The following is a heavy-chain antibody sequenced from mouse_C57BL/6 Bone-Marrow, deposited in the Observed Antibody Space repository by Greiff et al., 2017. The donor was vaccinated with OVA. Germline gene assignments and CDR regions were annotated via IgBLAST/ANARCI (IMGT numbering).Heavy chain of an antibody. CDR1: GFSLTSYG. CDR3: ARGTTVVEKAWFAY. CDR2: IWSGGST. D-gene: IGHD1-1*01. Sequence: VQLQQSGPGLVQPSQSLSITCTVSGFSLTSYGVHWVRQSPGKGLEWLGVIWSGGSTDYNAAFISRLSISKDNSKSQVFFKMNSLQADDTAIYYCARGTTVVEKAWFAYWGQGTLVTVSA. J-gene: IGHJ3*01. V-gene: IGHV2-2*01.